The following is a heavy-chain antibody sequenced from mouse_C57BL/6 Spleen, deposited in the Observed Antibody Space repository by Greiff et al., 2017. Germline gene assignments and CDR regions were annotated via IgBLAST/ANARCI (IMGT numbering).Heavy chain of an antibody. V-gene: IGHV5-6*01. CDR3: ASHYYYGSSLYYFDY. D-gene: IGHD1-1*01. CDR1: GFTFSSYG. J-gene: IGHJ2*01. CDR2: ISSGGSYT. Sequence: EVNVVESGGDLVKPGGSLKLSCAASGFTFSSYGMSWVRQTPDKRLEWVATISSGGSYTYYPDSVKGRFTISRDNAKNTLYLQISSLKSEDTAMYYCASHYYYGSSLYYFDYWGQGTTLTVSS.